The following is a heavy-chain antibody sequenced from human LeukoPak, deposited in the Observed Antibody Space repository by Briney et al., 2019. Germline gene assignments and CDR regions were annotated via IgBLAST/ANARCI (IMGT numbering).Heavy chain of an antibody. CDR3: ARQDYYDSSGDDSYYYYGMDV. V-gene: IGHV3-33*01. CDR1: GFTFSSYG. D-gene: IGHD3-22*01. CDR2: IWYDGSNK. Sequence: GGSLRLSCAASGFTFSSYGMHWVRQAPGKGLEWVAVIWYDGSNKYYADSVKGRFTISRDNSKNTLYLQMNSLRAEDTVVYYCARQDYYDSSGDDSYYYYGMDVWGQGTTVTVSS. J-gene: IGHJ6*02.